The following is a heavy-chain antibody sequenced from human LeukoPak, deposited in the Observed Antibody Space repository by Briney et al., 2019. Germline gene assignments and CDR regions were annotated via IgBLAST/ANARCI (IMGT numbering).Heavy chain of an antibody. CDR1: GFTFSVYS. Sequence: PGGSLRLSCAASGFTFSVYSMNWVRQAPGKGLEWLSYISGSGSVMYYADSVKGRFTISRDSAKNSLYLQMSSLRAEDTAVYYCARDYNYAFDYWGQGILVTVS. D-gene: IGHD5-18*01. CDR2: ISGSGSVM. V-gene: IGHV3-48*04. CDR3: ARDYNYAFDY. J-gene: IGHJ4*02.